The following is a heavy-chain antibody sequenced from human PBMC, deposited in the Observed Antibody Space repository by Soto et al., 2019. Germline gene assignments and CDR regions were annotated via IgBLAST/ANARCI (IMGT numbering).Heavy chain of an antibody. D-gene: IGHD3-3*01. CDR2: ISGYNGNT. J-gene: IGHJ3*02. CDR3: ARVPPLEWLLFIGGPLDI. CDR1: GYSFTSYG. V-gene: IGHV1-18*04. Sequence: ASVKVSCKASGYSFTSYGISWVRQAPGQGLEWMGWISGYNGNTNYAQKLQGRVTMTTDTSTSTAYMELRSLRSDDTAVYHCARVPPLEWLLFIGGPLDIWGQGTMVTVSS.